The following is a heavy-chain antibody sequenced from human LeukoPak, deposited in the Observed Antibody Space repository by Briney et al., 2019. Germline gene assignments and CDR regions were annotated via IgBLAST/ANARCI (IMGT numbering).Heavy chain of an antibody. CDR1: GYTFTGYY. D-gene: IGHD3-22*01. Sequence: GASVKVSCKASGYTFTGYYMHWVRQAPGKGLEWMGWSNPNSGGTNYAQKFQGRVAMTRDTSISTAYMELSRLRSDDTAVYYCARDRSYYDSSGYYYGGPHDAFDIWGQGTMVTVSS. CDR2: SNPNSGGT. V-gene: IGHV1-2*02. J-gene: IGHJ3*02. CDR3: ARDRSYYDSSGYYYGGPHDAFDI.